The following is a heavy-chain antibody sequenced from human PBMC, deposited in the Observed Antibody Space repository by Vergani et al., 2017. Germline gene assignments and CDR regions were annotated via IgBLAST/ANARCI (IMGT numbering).Heavy chain of an antibody. D-gene: IGHD1-14*01. CDR1: GFTFSSYG. Sequence: VQLVESGGGVVRPGGSLRLSCAASGFTFSSYGMHWVRQAPGKGLEWVAVIWYDGSNKYYADSVKGRFTISRDNSKNTLYLQMNSLRAEDTAVYYCARHYHRGYYGMDVWGQGTTVTVSS. CDR3: ARHYHRGYYGMDV. V-gene: IGHV3-33*01. J-gene: IGHJ6*02. CDR2: IWYDGSNK.